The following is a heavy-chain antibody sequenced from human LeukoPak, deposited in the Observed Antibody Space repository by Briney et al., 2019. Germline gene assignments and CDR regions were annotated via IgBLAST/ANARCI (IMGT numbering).Heavy chain of an antibody. CDR1: GGSITSTSYY. Sequence: SETLSLTCSVSGGSITSTSYYRGWIRQPPGEGLEWIGSVYYTGSTYYNPSLRSRVTISVDTSKNQFSLRLSSVTAADTAVFYCARVWYGSSTLGWFDPWGQGTLVTVSS. D-gene: IGHD3-10*01. J-gene: IGHJ5*02. V-gene: IGHV4-39*01. CDR2: VYYTGST. CDR3: ARVWYGSSTLGWFDP.